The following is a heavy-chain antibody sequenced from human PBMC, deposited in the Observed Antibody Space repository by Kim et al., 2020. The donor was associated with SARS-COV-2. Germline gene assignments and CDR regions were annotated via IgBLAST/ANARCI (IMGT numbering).Heavy chain of an antibody. CDR3: ARGGLPRRPPRLTHYGMDV. J-gene: IGHJ6*02. Sequence: SETLSLTCAVSGGSISSGGYSWSWIRQPPGKGLEWIGYIYHSGSTYYNPSLKSRVTISVDRSKNQFSLKLSSVTAADTAVYYCARGGLPRRPPRLTHYGMDVWGQGTTVTVSS. D-gene: IGHD3-16*01. V-gene: IGHV4-30-2*01. CDR2: IYHSGST. CDR1: GGSISSGGYS.